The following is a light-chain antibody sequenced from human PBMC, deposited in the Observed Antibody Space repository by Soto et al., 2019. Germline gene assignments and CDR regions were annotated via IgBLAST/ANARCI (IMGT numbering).Light chain of an antibody. J-gene: IGKJ4*01. V-gene: IGKV3-15*01. Sequence: EIVMTQSPATLSVSPGERATLSCRASQSVSSNLAWYQQKPGQAPRLLIYGASTRATGIPARFSGSWSGTEFTLTISSLQSEDFAVYYCQKYNNWPPLTFGGGTKVEIK. CDR1: QSVSSN. CDR2: GAS. CDR3: QKYNNWPPLT.